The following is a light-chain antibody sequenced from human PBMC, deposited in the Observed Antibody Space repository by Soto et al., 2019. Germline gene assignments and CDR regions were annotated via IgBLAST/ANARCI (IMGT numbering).Light chain of an antibody. CDR1: NSDVGGYKY. V-gene: IGLV2-11*01. CDR2: DVT. CDR3: CSYAGTYTSYVV. Sequence: QSALTQPRSVSGSPGQSVTISCTGSNSDVGGYKYVSWYQHHPGKAPKLMIYDVTKRPSGVPDRFSGSKSGNTASLTISGLQAEDEADYYCCSYAGTYTSYVVFGGGTKVTVL. J-gene: IGLJ2*01.